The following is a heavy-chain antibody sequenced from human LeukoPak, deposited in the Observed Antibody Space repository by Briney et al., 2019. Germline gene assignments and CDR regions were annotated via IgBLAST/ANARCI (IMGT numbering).Heavy chain of an antibody. D-gene: IGHD2-15*01. CDR1: GFTFSSYA. V-gene: IGHV3-23*01. CDR2: ISGSGGST. Sequence: TGGSLRLSCAASGFTFSSYAMSWVRQAPGKGLEWVSAISGSGGSTYYADSVKGRFTMSRDNSKNTLSLQMNSLRGEDTAVYYCARNVVVGDTDYFDYWGQGTLVTVSS. J-gene: IGHJ4*02. CDR3: ARNVVVGDTDYFDY.